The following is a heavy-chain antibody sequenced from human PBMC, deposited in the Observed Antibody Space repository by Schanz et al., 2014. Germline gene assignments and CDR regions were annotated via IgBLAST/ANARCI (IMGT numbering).Heavy chain of an antibody. CDR2: VNPGGGST. CDR3: ARGSLAGYVALLMAANDY. J-gene: IGHJ4*02. V-gene: IGHV1-46*01. D-gene: IGHD2-15*01. CDR1: GYPFTNYY. Sequence: QVHLEQSGPEVKKPGASVKLSCRASGYPFTNYYIHWVRQAPGQGLEWMGIVNPGGGSTSVAQRFQTRVTLTRDTSTGTAYLELTRLRFEDTAVYYCARGSLAGYVALLMAANDYWGQGTLLTVSS.